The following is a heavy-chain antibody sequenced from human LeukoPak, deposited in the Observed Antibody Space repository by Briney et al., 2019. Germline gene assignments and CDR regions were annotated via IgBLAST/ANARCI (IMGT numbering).Heavy chain of an antibody. CDR1: GYTFTGYY. CDR2: INPNSGDT. Sequence: ASVKVSCKASGYTFTGYYMHWVRQAPGQGLEWMGWINPNSGDTNYAQKFQGRVTMTRDTSISTAYMELSRLRSDDTAVYYCARSANYDILTGYFDYWGQGTLVTVSS. J-gene: IGHJ4*02. V-gene: IGHV1-2*02. D-gene: IGHD3-9*01. CDR3: ARSANYDILTGYFDY.